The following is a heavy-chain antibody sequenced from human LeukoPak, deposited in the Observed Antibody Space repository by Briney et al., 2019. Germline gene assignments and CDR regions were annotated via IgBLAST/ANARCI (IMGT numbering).Heavy chain of an antibody. CDR3: ARTYCGGDCRGYYYSYYMDV. D-gene: IGHD2-21*02. V-gene: IGHV4-34*01. CDR2: ISHSGST. J-gene: IGHJ6*03. CDR1: GGSFSGYY. Sequence: SETLSLTCAVYGGSFSGYYWTWIRQPSGKGLELIGEISHSGSTNYNPSLKSRVTISVDTSKNQFSLKLSSVTAADTAVYYYARTYCGGDCRGYYYSYYMDVWGKGTTVTISS.